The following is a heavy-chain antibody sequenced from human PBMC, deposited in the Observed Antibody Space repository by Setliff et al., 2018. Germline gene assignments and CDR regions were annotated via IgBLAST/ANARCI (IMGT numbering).Heavy chain of an antibody. CDR2: ISVYNGDT. CDR1: GYTFRNYA. D-gene: IGHD5-18*01. Sequence: GASVKVSCKASGYTFRNYAFAWVRQAPGQGLEWVGWISVYNGDTNYAQKFQGRDTLTTDTSTSTAYMELRSLTSDDSAFYYCARAPSVELVTIRTNSWFTYWGQGTLVTVSS. V-gene: IGHV1-18*01. J-gene: IGHJ4*02. CDR3: ARAPSVELVTIRTNSWFTY.